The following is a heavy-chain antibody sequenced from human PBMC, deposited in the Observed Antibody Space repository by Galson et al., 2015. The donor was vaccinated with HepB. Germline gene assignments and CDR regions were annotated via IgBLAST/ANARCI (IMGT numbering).Heavy chain of an antibody. V-gene: IGHV3-7*03. J-gene: IGHJ6*02. CDR2: IKQDGSEK. CDR1: GFTFSSYW. D-gene: IGHD3-9*01. CDR3: ARGAPPNFDWWNGIYYYYYGMDV. Sequence: SLRLSCAASGFTFSSYWMSWVRQAPGKGLEWVANIKQDGSEKYYVDSVKGRFTISRDNAKNSLYLQMNSLRAEDTAVYYCARGAPPNFDWWNGIYYYYYGMDVWGQGTTVTVSS.